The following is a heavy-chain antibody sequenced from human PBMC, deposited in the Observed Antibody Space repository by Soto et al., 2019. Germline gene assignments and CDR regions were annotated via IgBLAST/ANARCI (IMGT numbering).Heavy chain of an antibody. V-gene: IGHV1-8*01. D-gene: IGHD3-10*01. Sequence: QVQLVQSGAEVKKPGASVKVSCKASGYTFSSYDINWVRQATGQGLEWMGWMNPNSGDTNYPQKFQGRVTMTRNTSIATAYMELNSLRSEDTAVYYCARGLKFTTPLVRGVNPYYYYYMDVWGEGTTVTVSS. CDR3: ARGLKFTTPLVRGVNPYYYYYMDV. J-gene: IGHJ6*03. CDR1: GYTFSSYD. CDR2: MNPNSGDT.